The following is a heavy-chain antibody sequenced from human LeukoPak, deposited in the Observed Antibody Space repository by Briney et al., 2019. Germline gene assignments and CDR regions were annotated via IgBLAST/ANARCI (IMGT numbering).Heavy chain of an antibody. D-gene: IGHD6-13*01. CDR1: GYSFTSYW. CDR3: AHSLIATAGMHYYYGMDV. V-gene: IGHV5-10-1*01. J-gene: IGHJ6*02. Sequence: GESLKISCKGSGYSFTSYWISWVRQMPGKGLEWMGRIDPSDSCTNYSPSFQGHVTISADKSISTAYLQWSSLKASDTAMYYCAHSLIATAGMHYYYGMDVWGQGTTVTVSS. CDR2: IDPSDSCT.